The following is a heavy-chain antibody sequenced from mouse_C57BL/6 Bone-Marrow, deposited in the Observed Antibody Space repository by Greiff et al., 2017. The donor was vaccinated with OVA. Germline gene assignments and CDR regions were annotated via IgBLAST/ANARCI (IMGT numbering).Heavy chain of an antibody. D-gene: IGHD2-4*01. CDR2: ISSGSSTI. Sequence: EVKLVESGGGLVKPGGSLKLSCAASGFTFSDYGMHWVRQAPEKGLEWVAYISSGSSTIYYADTVKGRFTISRDNAKNTLFLQMTSLTSEDAAMCYCARGDYDYFDYWGRGTTLTVSS. J-gene: IGHJ2*01. V-gene: IGHV5-17*01. CDR3: ARGDYDYFDY. CDR1: GFTFSDYG.